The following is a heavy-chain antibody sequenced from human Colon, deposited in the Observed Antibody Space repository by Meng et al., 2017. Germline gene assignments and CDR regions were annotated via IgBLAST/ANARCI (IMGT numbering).Heavy chain of an antibody. V-gene: IGHV1-8*01. D-gene: IGHD1-26*01. J-gene: IGHJ4*02. Sequence: QVQLLQSGAEVKKPGPSLKVTCKASGYTFTTYDNNWIRQATGQGLEWMGWMNPNSGNTDYAQKFKGRGTMTRNTSISTAYMELSSLRSEDTAVYYCARVGGAYSPFDYWGQGTLVTVSS. CDR2: MNPNSGNT. CDR1: GYTFTTYD. CDR3: ARVGGAYSPFDY.